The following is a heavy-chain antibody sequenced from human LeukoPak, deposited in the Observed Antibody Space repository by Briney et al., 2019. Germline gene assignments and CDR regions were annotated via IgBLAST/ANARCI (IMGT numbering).Heavy chain of an antibody. J-gene: IGHJ4*02. Sequence: SETLSLTCAVYGGSFSGYFWTWIRQPPGKGLEWIGEINHSGSTYYNPSLKSRVTISVDTSKNQFSLKLSSVTAAGTAVYYCARGQFQRDYWGQGTLVTVSS. CDR1: GGSFSGYF. V-gene: IGHV4-34*01. D-gene: IGHD5-24*01. CDR3: ARGQFQRDY. CDR2: INHSGST.